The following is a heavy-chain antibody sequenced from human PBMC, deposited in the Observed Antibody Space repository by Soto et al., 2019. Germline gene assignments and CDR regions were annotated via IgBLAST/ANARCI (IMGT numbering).Heavy chain of an antibody. CDR3: ARDEEYSSSSYFDY. CDR2: ISSSGSTI. V-gene: IGHV3-48*03. J-gene: IGHJ4*02. CDR1: GFTFSSYE. Sequence: GGSLRLSCAASGFTFSSYEMNWVRQAPGKGLEWVSYISSSGSTIYYADSVKGRFTISRDNAKNSLYLQMNSLRAEDTAVYYCARDEEYSSSSYFDYWGQGTLVTVSS. D-gene: IGHD6-6*01.